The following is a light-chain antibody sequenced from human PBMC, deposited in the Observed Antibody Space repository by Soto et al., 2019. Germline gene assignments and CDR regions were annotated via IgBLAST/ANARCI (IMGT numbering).Light chain of an antibody. Sequence: QSVLTQPPSVSAAPGQRVTLSCTGSSSNIGAGYDVHWYQQLPGTAPKLLIYGNSNRPSGVPDRFSGSKSGTSASLAITGLQAEDEADYYRQSYDSSLFGVFGGGTKLTVL. CDR3: QSYDSSLFGV. CDR1: SSNIGAGYD. V-gene: IGLV1-40*01. CDR2: GNS. J-gene: IGLJ3*02.